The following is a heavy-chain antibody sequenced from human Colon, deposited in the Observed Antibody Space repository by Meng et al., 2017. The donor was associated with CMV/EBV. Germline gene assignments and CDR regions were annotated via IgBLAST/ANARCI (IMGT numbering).Heavy chain of an antibody. D-gene: IGHD4/OR15-4a*01. CDR2: IDTGDRR. J-gene: IGHJ4*02. V-gene: IGHV3-66*04. Sequence: GGSLRLSCVVSGFSANNNYMSWVRQAPGKGLEWVSSIDTGDRRQYADSVKGRFVISRDNSENSLYLHMSSLRANDTAVYYCAKHVLPGATRAFDYWGQGTLVTVSS. CDR3: AKHVLPGATRAFDY. CDR1: GFSANNNY.